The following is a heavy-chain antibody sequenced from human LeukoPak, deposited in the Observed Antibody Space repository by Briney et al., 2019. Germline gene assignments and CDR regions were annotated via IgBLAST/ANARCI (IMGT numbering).Heavy chain of an antibody. CDR1: GFSLSTSGVG. D-gene: IGHD3-10*01. CDR3: AHIPLLWFGELFGYFDY. CDR2: IYWDDDK. Sequence: SGPTLVNPTQTLTLTCTFSGFSLSTSGVGVGWIRQPPGKALEWLALIYWDDDKRYSPSLKSRLTITKDTSKNQVVLTMTNMDPVDTATYYCAHIPLLWFGELFGYFDYWGQGTLVTVSS. V-gene: IGHV2-5*02. J-gene: IGHJ4*02.